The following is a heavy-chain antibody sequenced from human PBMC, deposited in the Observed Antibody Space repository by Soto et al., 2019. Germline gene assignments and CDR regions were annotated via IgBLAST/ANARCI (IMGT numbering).Heavy chain of an antibody. J-gene: IGHJ4*02. CDR2: MSFDGNSK. D-gene: IGHD2-21*01. Sequence: QVQLVESGGGVVQPGRSLRLSCAASGFTFSSYSMHWVRQAPGKGLEWVAAMSFDGNSKYSADSVKGRFTISRDNSKNTLSLQMNSLGADDSAVYYCARGRSVIDHDDFEYWGQGTLVTVSS. V-gene: IGHV3-30-3*01. CDR1: GFTFSSYS. CDR3: ARGRSVIDHDDFEY.